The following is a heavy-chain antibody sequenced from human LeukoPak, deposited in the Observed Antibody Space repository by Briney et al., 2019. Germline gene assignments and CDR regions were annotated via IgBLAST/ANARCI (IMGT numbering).Heavy chain of an antibody. V-gene: IGHV3-23*01. J-gene: IGHJ4*02. Sequence: GGSLRLSCAASGFTFDDYAMHWVRQAPGKGLEWVSAISGSGGSTYYADSVKGRFTISSDNSKNTLYLQMNSLRAEDTAVYYCAKDRSYYYDSSGLDYWGQGTLVTVSS. D-gene: IGHD3-22*01. CDR2: ISGSGGST. CDR3: AKDRSYYYDSSGLDY. CDR1: GFTFDDYA.